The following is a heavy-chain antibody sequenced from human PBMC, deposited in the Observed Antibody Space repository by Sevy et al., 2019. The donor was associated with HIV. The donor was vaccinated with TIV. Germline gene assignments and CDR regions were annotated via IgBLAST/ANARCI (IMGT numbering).Heavy chain of an antibody. J-gene: IGHJ4*02. CDR2: ISSTSGYI. CDR3: ARAVLEISTWRSDY. Sequence: GGSLRLSCAASGFTFSSYRMTWVRQAPGKGLEWISCISSTSGYINYADSVKGRFTISRDNAKNLLYLQMDSLRAEDTAVYYCARAVLEISTWRSDYWGQGTLVTVSS. CDR1: GFTFSSYR. D-gene: IGHD1-1*01. V-gene: IGHV3-21*01.